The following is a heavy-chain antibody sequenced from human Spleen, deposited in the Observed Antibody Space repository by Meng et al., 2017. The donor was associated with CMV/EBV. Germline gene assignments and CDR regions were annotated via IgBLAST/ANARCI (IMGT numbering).Heavy chain of an antibody. CDR3: AKYSAVGERLYYFDY. CDR2: IGATAGGT. D-gene: IGHD2-21*01. Sequence: GGSLRLSCAASGLTFSSYGMRWVHQAPGKGLEWASSIGATAGGTYYADSVKGRFTISRDNAKNTLYLQMNSLRVEDTAVYYCAKYSAVGERLYYFDYWGQGTLVTVSS. V-gene: IGHV3-23*01. J-gene: IGHJ4*02. CDR1: GLTFSSYG.